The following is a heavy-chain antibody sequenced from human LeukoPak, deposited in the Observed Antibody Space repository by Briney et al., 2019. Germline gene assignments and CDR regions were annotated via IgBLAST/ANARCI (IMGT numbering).Heavy chain of an antibody. J-gene: IGHJ4*02. D-gene: IGHD6-19*01. Sequence: ASVKVSCKASGYTFTSYGISWVRQAPGQGLEWMAWISAYNGNTNHAQKLQGRVTMTTDTSTSTAYMELRSLRSDDTAVYYCAREGSGWYGHYFDYWGQGTLVTVSS. V-gene: IGHV1-18*01. CDR1: GYTFTSYG. CDR3: AREGSGWYGHYFDY. CDR2: ISAYNGNT.